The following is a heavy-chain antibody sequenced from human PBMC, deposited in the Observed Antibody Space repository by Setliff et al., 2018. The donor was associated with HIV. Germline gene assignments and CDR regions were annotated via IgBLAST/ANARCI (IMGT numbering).Heavy chain of an antibody. J-gene: IGHJ4*02. Sequence: GGSLRLSCAASGLTFSNYWRSWVRQAPGKGLEWVANINQDGSAKYYVDSVKGRFTISRDNAKNSLYLQMNSLRAEDTAVYYCARDSGTTLGATRPGYWGQGTLVTVSS. CDR1: GLTFSNYW. CDR2: INQDGSAK. CDR3: ARDSGTTLGATRPGY. V-gene: IGHV3-7*01. D-gene: IGHD1-26*01.